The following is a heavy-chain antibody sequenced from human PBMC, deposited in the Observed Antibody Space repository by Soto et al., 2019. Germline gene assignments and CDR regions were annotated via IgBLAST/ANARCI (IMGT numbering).Heavy chain of an antibody. CDR1: GGTFNNYP. CDR3: ARGRGYSGDDHYYYFEMDV. CDR2: SIPIFGTA. D-gene: IGHD5-12*01. Sequence: QVQLVQSGAEVKKPGSSVKVSCKASGGTFNNYPITWVRQAPGEGLEWMGGSIPIFGTANYAQKFQGRVTISVDEATSTAYMELSSLRKEDTAVYYCARGRGYSGDDHYYYFEMDVWGQGTTGTVSS. V-gene: IGHV1-69*01. J-gene: IGHJ6*02.